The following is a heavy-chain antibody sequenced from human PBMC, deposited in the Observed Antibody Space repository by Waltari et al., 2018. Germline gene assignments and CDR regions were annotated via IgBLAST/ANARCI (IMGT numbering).Heavy chain of an antibody. Sequence: EVQLVESGGGLVQPGGSLRLSCAASGFTFSSYWMSWVRQAPGKGLEWVANIKQDGSEKYYVDSVKGRFTISRDNAKNSLYLQMNSLRAEDTAVYYCARYEYQLLSWFDPWGQGTLVTVSS. V-gene: IGHV3-7*01. CDR2: IKQDGSEK. CDR1: GFTFSSYW. D-gene: IGHD2-2*01. J-gene: IGHJ5*02. CDR3: ARYEYQLLSWFDP.